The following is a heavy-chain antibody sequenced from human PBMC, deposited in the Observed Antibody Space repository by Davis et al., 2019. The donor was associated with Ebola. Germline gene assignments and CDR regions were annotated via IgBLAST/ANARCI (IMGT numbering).Heavy chain of an antibody. V-gene: IGHV3-30-3*01. J-gene: IGHJ4*02. Sequence: GESLKISCAASGFTFSTYVMSWVRQAPGKGLEWVAVISYDGTNKYYVDSVKGRFTISRDNSKNTLYLQMNRLRAEDTAVYYCARDGAAYCGGDCYYYYFDYWGQGTLVTVSS. CDR2: ISYDGTNK. CDR3: ARDGAAYCGGDCYYYYFDY. CDR1: GFTFSTYV. D-gene: IGHD2-21*02.